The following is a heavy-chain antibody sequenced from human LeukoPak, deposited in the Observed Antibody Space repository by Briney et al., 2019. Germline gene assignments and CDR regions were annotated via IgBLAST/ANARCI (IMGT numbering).Heavy chain of an antibody. CDR1: GYSISSGYY. J-gene: IGHJ4*02. D-gene: IGHD6-19*01. CDR3: ARGQGPGYSSGWYLDY. V-gene: IGHV4-38-2*02. Sequence: SETLSLTCTVSGYSISSGYYWGWIRQPPGKGLEWIGSIYHSGSTYYNPSLKSRVTISVDTSKNQFSLKLSSVTAADTAVYYCARGQGPGYSSGWYLDYWGQGTLVTVSS. CDR2: IYHSGST.